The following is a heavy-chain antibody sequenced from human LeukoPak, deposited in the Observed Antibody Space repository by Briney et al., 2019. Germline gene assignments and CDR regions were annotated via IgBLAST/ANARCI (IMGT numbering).Heavy chain of an antibody. CDR2: ISSSSSTI. CDR3: AKDLREQLGPLDY. J-gene: IGHJ4*02. V-gene: IGHV3-48*01. Sequence: PGGSLRLSCAASGFTFSSYSMNWVRQAPGKGLEWVSYISSSSSTIYYADSVKGRFTISRDNAKNSLYLQMNSLRAEDTAVYYCAKDLREQLGPLDYWGQGTLVTVSS. CDR1: GFTFSSYS. D-gene: IGHD6-6*01.